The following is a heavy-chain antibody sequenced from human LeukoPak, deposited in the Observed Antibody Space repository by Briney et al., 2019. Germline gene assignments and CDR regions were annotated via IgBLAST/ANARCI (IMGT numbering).Heavy chain of an antibody. J-gene: IGHJ3*02. CDR3: ARQEVDDAFDI. CDR1: GCSFTNYW. CDR2: IYPGDSDT. V-gene: IGHV5-51*01. Sequence: GESLKISCKGSGCSFTNYWMGWVRPMPGKGLKWKGIIYPGDSDTRYSPSFQGQVTISADKSINTAYLQWSSLKASDTAMYYCARQEVDDAFDIWGQGTMVTVSS. D-gene: IGHD1-26*01.